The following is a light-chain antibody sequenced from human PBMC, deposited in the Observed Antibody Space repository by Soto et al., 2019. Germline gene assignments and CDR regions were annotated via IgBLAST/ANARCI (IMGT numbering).Light chain of an antibody. CDR1: QSISSY. J-gene: IGKJ5*01. CDR2: GAS. V-gene: IGKV1-39*01. CDR3: QQSYSRPIS. Sequence: DIQMTQCPSNMCASXGDRVTITXXASQSISSYLNWYQQKPGKAPKFLIYGASSLQSGVPSRFSGSGSGTDFTLTISSLQPEDFATYYCQQSYSRPISCGQGTRLEIK.